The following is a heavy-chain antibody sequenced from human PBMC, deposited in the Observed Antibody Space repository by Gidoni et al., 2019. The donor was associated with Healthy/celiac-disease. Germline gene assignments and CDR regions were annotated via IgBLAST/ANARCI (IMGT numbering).Heavy chain of an antibody. CDR2: IIPIFGTA. Sequence: QVQLVQSGAELKKPGSSVKVSCKASGCTFSSYAISWVRQAPGQALEWMGGIIPIFGTANYAQKFQDRVTITADESTSTAYMELSSLRSEDTAVYYCARRIAVAGRLYYYYYGMDVWGQGTTVTVSS. D-gene: IGHD6-19*01. J-gene: IGHJ6*02. V-gene: IGHV1-69*01. CDR1: GCTFSSYA. CDR3: ARRIAVAGRLYYYYYGMDV.